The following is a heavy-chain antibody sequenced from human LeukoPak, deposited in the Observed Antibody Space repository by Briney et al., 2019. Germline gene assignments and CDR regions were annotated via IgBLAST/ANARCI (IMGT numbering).Heavy chain of an antibody. CDR1: GFTFRSYS. Sequence: GGSLRLSCAASGFTFRSYSMNWVRQAPGKGLEWVSSISSSSSYIYYADSVKGRFTISRDNAKNSLYLQMNSLRAEDTAVYYCARDSCSGGSCEPLWGQGTLVTVSS. CDR2: ISSSSSYI. V-gene: IGHV3-21*01. CDR3: ARDSCSGGSCEPL. J-gene: IGHJ4*02. D-gene: IGHD2-15*01.